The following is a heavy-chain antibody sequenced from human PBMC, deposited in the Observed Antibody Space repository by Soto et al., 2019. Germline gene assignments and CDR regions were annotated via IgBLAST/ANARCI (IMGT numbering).Heavy chain of an antibody. D-gene: IGHD5-18*01. Sequence: GESLKISCKGSGYSLPSYWIGWVRQMPGKGLEWMGIIYPGDSDARYSPSFQGQVTISVDKSISTAYLQWSSLKASDTATYYCAADTARAYYFYAMDVWGQGTTVTVSS. V-gene: IGHV5-51*01. CDR2: IYPGDSDA. CDR1: GYSLPSYW. CDR3: AADTARAYYFYAMDV. J-gene: IGHJ6*02.